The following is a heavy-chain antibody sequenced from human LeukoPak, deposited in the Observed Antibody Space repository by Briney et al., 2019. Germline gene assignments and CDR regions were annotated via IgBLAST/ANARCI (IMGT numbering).Heavy chain of an antibody. CDR3: ARALGLMDWLFDP. V-gene: IGHV4-59*01. D-gene: IGHD3-3*01. Sequence: SETLSLTCTVSGGSINAYYWSWIRQTPGKGLEWIGHIYYSGSTNYNPSLKNRVSISVDTSKNQFSLKLKSVTAADTALCYCARALGLMDWLFDPWGQGILVTVSS. J-gene: IGHJ5*02. CDR1: GGSINAYY. CDR2: IYYSGST.